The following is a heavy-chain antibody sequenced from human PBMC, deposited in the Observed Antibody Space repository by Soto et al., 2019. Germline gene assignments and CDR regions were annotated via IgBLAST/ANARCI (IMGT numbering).Heavy chain of an antibody. J-gene: IGHJ5*02. CDR2: ISAYNGNT. V-gene: IGHV1-18*04. CDR3: ARDPEFEQLVPGWFDP. D-gene: IGHD6-6*01. CDR1: GYSFTSYG. Sequence: ASVNVSCKASGYSFTSYGISWVREAPGQGLEWMGWISAYNGNTNYAQKLQGRVTMTTDTSTSTAYMELRSLRSDDTAVYYCARDPEFEQLVPGWFDPWGQGTLVTVS.